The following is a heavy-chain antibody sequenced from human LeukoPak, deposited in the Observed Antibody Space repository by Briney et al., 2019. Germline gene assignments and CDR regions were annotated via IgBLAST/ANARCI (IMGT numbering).Heavy chain of an antibody. CDR2: IYPGDSDT. CDR3: ARSLDQQLVPDWFDP. V-gene: IGHV5-51*01. J-gene: IGHJ5*02. CDR1: GYSFTSYW. Sequence: GESLKISCKGSGYSFTSYWIGWVRQMSGKGLEWMGIIYPGDSDTRYSPSFQGQVTISADKSISTAYLQWSSLKASDTAMYYCARSLDQQLVPDWFDPWGQGTLVTVSS. D-gene: IGHD6-13*01.